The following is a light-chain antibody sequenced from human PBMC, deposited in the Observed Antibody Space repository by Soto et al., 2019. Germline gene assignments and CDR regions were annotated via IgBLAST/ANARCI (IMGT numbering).Light chain of an antibody. V-gene: IGKV1-5*01. J-gene: IGKJ1*01. Sequence: DIQMTQSPSTLSASVGDRVTITCRASQSISSWLAWYQQKPGKAPKLLIYDVSNLESGVPSRFSGSGSGTEFTLTISSLQPDDFATYYCLQYNTYSPWTFGQGTK. CDR3: LQYNTYSPWT. CDR2: DVS. CDR1: QSISSW.